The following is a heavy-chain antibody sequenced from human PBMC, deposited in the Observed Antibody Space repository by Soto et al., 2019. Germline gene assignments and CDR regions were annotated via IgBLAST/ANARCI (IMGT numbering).Heavy chain of an antibody. V-gene: IGHV3-33*01. D-gene: IGHD6-13*01. CDR3: ARDRSAAQYYFDY. Sequence: QVQLVESGGGVVQPGRSLRLSCAASGFTFSSYGMHWVRQAPGKGLEWVAVIWYDGSNKYYADSVKGRFTISRDNSKNTLYLQRNSLRAEDTAVYYCARDRSAAQYYFDYWGQGTLVTVSS. CDR2: IWYDGSNK. CDR1: GFTFSSYG. J-gene: IGHJ4*02.